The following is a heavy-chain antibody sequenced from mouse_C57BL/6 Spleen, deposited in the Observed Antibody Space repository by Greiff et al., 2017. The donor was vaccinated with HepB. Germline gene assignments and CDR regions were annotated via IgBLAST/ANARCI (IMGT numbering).Heavy chain of an antibody. D-gene: IGHD4-1*01. J-gene: IGHJ4*01. V-gene: IGHV1-82*01. CDR2: IYPGDGDT. CDR3: ARANWGYAMDY. Sequence: VKLQQSGPELVKPGASVKISCKASGYAFSSSWMNWVKQRPGKGLEWIGRIYPGDGDTNYNGKFKGKATLTADKSSSTAYMQLSSLTSEDSAVYFCARANWGYAMDYWGQGTSVTVSS. CDR1: GYAFSSSW.